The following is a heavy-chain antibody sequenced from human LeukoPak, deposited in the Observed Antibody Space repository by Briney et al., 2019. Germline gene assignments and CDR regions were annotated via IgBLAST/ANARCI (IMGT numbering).Heavy chain of an antibody. Sequence: PEGSLRLSCAASGFTFSSYSMNWVRQAPGKGLEWVSSISSSSSYIYYADSVKGRFTISRDNAKNSLYLQMNSLRAEDTAVYHCARDQSGITGTIWFDPWGQGTLVTVSS. CDR2: ISSSSSYI. V-gene: IGHV3-21*01. J-gene: IGHJ5*02. CDR1: GFTFSSYS. D-gene: IGHD1-7*01. CDR3: ARDQSGITGTIWFDP.